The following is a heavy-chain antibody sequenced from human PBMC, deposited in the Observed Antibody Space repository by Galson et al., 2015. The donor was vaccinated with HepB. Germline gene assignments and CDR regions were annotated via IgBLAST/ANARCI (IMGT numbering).Heavy chain of an antibody. CDR2: INWNSGNI. CDR1: GFTFDDYA. CDR3: AKEDGDYMGDAFDI. D-gene: IGHD4-17*01. V-gene: IGHV3-9*01. Sequence: SLRLSCAASGFTFDDYAMHWVRQAPGKGLEWVSGINWNSGNIGYADSVKGRYTISRDNAKNSLYLQMNSLRAEDTAFYYCAKEDGDYMGDAFDIWGQGTMVTVSS. J-gene: IGHJ3*02.